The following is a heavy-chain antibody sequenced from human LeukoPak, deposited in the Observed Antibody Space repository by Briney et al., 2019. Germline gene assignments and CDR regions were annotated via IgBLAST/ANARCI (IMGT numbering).Heavy chain of an antibody. CDR1: GFTFSSYD. Sequence: PGGSLRLSCAACGFTFSSYDMHWVRQATGKGLEWVSAIGTAGDTYYPGSVKGQFTVSRDNSKNTLYLQMNSLRAEDTAVYYCAKDRGSSASFDYWGQGTLVTVSS. CDR2: IGTAGDT. J-gene: IGHJ4*02. D-gene: IGHD6-6*01. V-gene: IGHV3-13*03. CDR3: AKDRGSSASFDY.